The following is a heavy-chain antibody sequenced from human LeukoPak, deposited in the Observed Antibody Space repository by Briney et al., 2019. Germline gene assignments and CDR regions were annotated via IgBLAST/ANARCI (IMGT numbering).Heavy chain of an antibody. V-gene: IGHV4-39*07. D-gene: IGHD6-19*01. CDR2: IYYSGST. J-gene: IGHJ4*02. CDR3: ARGAQWLGDGY. CDR1: GGSISSSSYY. Sequence: SETLSLTCTVSGGSISSSSYYWGWIRQPPGKGLEWIGSIYYSGSTYYNPSLKSRVTISVDTSKNQFSLKLSSVTAADTAVYYCARGAQWLGDGYWGQGTLVTVSS.